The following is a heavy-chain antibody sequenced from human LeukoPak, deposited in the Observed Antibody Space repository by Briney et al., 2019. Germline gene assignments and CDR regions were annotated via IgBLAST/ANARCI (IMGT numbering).Heavy chain of an antibody. CDR1: GGSISSGSYY. J-gene: IGHJ6*03. D-gene: IGHD6-6*01. CDR3: ARDYSTPSYYYYYMDV. CDR2: IYTSGST. Sequence: SQTLSLTCTVSGGSISSGSYYWSWIRQPAGKGLEWIGRIYTSGSTNYNPSLKSRVTIPVDTSKNQFSLGLTSVTAADTAVYFCARDYSTPSYYYYYMDVWGKGTTVTVSS. V-gene: IGHV4-61*02.